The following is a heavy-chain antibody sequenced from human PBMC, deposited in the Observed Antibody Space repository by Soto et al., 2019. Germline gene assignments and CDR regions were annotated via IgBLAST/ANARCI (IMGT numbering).Heavy chain of an antibody. J-gene: IGHJ3*02. D-gene: IGHD3-22*01. CDR3: ASAITMIVVVRAFDI. CDR2: IYYSGST. CDR1: GGSISSSSYD. Sequence: SETLSLTFTVSGGSISSSSYDWGWIRQPPGKGLEWIGSIYYSGSTYYNPSLKSRVTISVDTSKNQFSLKLSSVTAADTAVYYCASAITMIVVVRAFDIWGQGTMVTVSS. V-gene: IGHV4-39*01.